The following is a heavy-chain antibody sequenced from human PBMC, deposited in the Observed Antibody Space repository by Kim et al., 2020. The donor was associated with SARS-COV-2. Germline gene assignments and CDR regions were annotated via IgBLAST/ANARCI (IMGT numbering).Heavy chain of an antibody. Sequence: TDGGTTDYAAPVKGRFTISRDDSKNTLYLQMNSLKTEDTAVYYCTTGVTPWGQGTLVTVSS. CDR3: TTGVTP. J-gene: IGHJ5*02. V-gene: IGHV3-15*01. D-gene: IGHD5-18*01. CDR2: TDGGTT.